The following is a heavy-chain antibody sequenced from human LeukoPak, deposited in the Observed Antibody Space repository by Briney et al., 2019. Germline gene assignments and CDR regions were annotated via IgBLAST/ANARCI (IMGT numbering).Heavy chain of an antibody. V-gene: IGHV3-48*01. CDR3: ARHDDYGVLTDY. D-gene: IGHD4-17*01. J-gene: IGHJ4*02. Sequence: GGSLRLSCAASGFTFSSYSMNWVRQAPGKGLEWVSCISSSSSTIYYADSVKGRFTISRDNAKNSLYLQMNSLRAEDTAVYYCARHDDYGVLTDYWGQGTLVTVSS. CDR2: ISSSSSTI. CDR1: GFTFSSYS.